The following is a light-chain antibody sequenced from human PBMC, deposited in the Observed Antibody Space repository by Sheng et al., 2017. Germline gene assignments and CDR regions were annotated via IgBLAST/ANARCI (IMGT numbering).Light chain of an antibody. Sequence: SYELTQPPSVSVSPGQTASITCSGDKLGDKYACWYQQKPGQSPVLVIYEDKRRPSGIPERFSGSNSGNTATLTISGTQAMDEADYYCQAWDSNIVVFGGGTKLTVL. CDR2: EDK. CDR1: KLGDKY. J-gene: IGLJ2*01. V-gene: IGLV3-1*01. CDR3: QAWDSNIVV.